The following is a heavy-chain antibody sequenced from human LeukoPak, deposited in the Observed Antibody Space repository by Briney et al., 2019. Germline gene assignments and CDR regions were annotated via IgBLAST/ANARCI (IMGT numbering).Heavy chain of an antibody. CDR2: INHSGST. Sequence: SETLSLTCAVYGGSFSGYYWSWIRQPPGKGLEWIGEINHSGSTNYNPSLKSRVTISVGTSKNQFSLKLSSVTAADTAVYYCARGREASFDYWGQGTLVTVSS. CDR1: GGSFSGYY. J-gene: IGHJ4*02. V-gene: IGHV4-34*01. CDR3: ARGREASFDY.